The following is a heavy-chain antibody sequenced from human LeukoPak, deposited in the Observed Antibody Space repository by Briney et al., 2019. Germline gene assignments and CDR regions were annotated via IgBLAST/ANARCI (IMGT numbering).Heavy chain of an antibody. J-gene: IGHJ3*02. CDR3: AREFRDAFDI. CDR1: GYTFTTYG. V-gene: IGHV1-69*13. D-gene: IGHD2-21*01. CDR2: IIPIFGTA. Sequence: ASVKVSCKASGYTFTTYGMNWVRQAPGQGLEWMGGIIPIFGTANYAQKFQGRVTITADESTSTAYMELSSLRSEDTAVYYCAREFRDAFDIWGQGTMVTVSS.